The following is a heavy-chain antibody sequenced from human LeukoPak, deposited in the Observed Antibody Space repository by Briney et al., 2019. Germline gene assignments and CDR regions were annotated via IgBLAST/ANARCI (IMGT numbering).Heavy chain of an antibody. V-gene: IGHV1-2*02. Sequence: GASVKDSCKDSRCTFTDYYMHWVRQAPGQGREWMGWLNPTSGDKNNVQKLQARASIPRATPSRRAYMDLSDLSSDDRPVCSFARGRNIEMTTMSGGSDYWGQGTLVTVS. CDR1: RCTFTDYY. CDR3: ARGRNIEMTTMSGGSDY. D-gene: IGHD5-24*01. J-gene: IGHJ4*02. CDR2: LNPTSGDK.